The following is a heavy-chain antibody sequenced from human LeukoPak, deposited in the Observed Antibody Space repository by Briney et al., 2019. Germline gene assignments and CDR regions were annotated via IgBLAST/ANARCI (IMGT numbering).Heavy chain of an antibody. CDR2: IYHSGST. Sequence: SETLSLTCSVSGYSISHGYYWGWIRQPPGKGLEWIGNIYHSGSTNYNSSLKSRVTISVDTSKNQFSLKLNSVTAADTAVYYCARGDYYDSSGYYYYWGQGTLVTVSS. D-gene: IGHD3-22*01. V-gene: IGHV4-38-2*02. J-gene: IGHJ4*02. CDR1: GYSISHGYY. CDR3: ARGDYYDSSGYYYY.